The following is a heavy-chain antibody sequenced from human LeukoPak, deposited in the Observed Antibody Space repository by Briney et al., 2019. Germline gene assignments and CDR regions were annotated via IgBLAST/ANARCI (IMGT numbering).Heavy chain of an antibody. V-gene: IGHV3-48*01. CDR1: GFTFSSYS. Sequence: PGGSLRLSCAASGFTFSSYSMNWVRQAPGKGLEWVSYISSSSSTMYYADSVKGRFTISRDNAKNSLYLQMNSLRAEDTAVYYCAREEGCSSTSCYMDYWGQGTLVTVSS. J-gene: IGHJ4*02. CDR3: AREEGCSSTSCYMDY. CDR2: ISSSSSTM. D-gene: IGHD2-2*02.